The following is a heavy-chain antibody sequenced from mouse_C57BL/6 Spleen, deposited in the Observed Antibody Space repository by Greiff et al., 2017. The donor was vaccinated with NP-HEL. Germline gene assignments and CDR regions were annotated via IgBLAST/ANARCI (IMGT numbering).Heavy chain of an antibody. J-gene: IGHJ3*01. CDR3: AREANYYGSTGAY. CDR1: GYSFTGYY. V-gene: IGHV1-42*01. CDR2: INPSTGGT. D-gene: IGHD1-1*01. Sequence: EVQLQQSGPELVKPGASVKISCKASGYSFTGYYMNWVKQSPEKSLEWIGEINPSTGGTTYNQKFKAKATLTVDKSSSTAYMQLKSLTSEDSAVYYCAREANYYGSTGAYWGQGTLVTVSA.